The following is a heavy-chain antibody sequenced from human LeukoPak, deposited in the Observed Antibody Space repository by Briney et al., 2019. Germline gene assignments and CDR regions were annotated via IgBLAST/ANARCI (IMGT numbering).Heavy chain of an antibody. CDR3: ARTFGPYYFDY. V-gene: IGHV1-69*13. Sequence: SVKVSCKASGDNFSTYAISWVRQAPGQGLEWMGGIVPLFGTASYAESFQGRITLTAEDESTTTVYMELSSLTPEDTAVYFCARTFGPYYFDYWGQGTLVTVSS. D-gene: IGHD3/OR15-3a*01. CDR1: GDNFSTYA. J-gene: IGHJ4*02. CDR2: IVPLFGTA.